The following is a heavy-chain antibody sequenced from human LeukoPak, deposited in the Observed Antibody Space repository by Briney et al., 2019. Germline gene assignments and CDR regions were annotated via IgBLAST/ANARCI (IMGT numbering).Heavy chain of an antibody. V-gene: IGHV4-59*08. CDR2: IHYSGST. J-gene: IGHJ4*02. CDR3: ARLSRGDGYNNPPYFDY. Sequence: NTSETLSLTCTVSGGSISSYYWSWIRQPPGKGLEWIGYIHYSGSTNYNPSLKGRVTISVDTSKNQFSLKLSSVTAADTAVYYCARLSRGDGYNNPPYFDYWGQGTLVTVSS. CDR1: GGSISSYY. D-gene: IGHD5-12*01.